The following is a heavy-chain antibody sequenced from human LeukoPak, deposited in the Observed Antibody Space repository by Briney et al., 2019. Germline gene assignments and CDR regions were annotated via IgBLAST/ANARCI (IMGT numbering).Heavy chain of an antibody. CDR1: GFPVSANY. Sequence: PGGSRRLSCAASGFPVSANYMSWVRPAPGKGLEWVSVIYSGGSTYYADSVKGRFTISRDNSKNTLYLQMNSLRAEDTAVYYCATRSSGWGQGTLVTVSS. CDR3: ATRSSG. V-gene: IGHV3-53*01. J-gene: IGHJ4*02. CDR2: IYSGGST. D-gene: IGHD6-19*01.